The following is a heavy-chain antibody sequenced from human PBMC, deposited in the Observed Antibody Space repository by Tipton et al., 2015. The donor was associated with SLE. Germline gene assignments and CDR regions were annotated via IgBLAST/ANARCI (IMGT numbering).Heavy chain of an antibody. D-gene: IGHD5-12*01. CDR1: GGSISSGSYY. J-gene: IGHJ2*01. CDR3: ARRRGGYAGFDL. CDR2: IYATGIT. V-gene: IGHV4-61*09. Sequence: TLFLTCTVSGGSISSGSYYWSWIRQPAGRGLEWIGHIYATGITNYNPSLKSRVTISVDTSKNQFSLKLSSVTAADTAVYYCARRRGGYAGFDLWGRGTLVTVSS.